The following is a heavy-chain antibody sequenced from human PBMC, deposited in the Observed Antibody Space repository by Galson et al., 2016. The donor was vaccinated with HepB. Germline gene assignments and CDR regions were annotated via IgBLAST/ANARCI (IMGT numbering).Heavy chain of an antibody. D-gene: IGHD4-17*01. CDR1: GFTFSSFG. V-gene: IGHV3-21*01. CDR2: ISGSDTYI. Sequence: SLRLPCAASGFTFSSFGMNWVRQAPGKGLEWVSSISGSDTYIYYAESVKGRFTISRDNAKNQLFLQMNSLGAEDTAVYYCARDSHGDSIAYCGQGTLVTVSS. J-gene: IGHJ4*02. CDR3: ARDSHGDSIAY.